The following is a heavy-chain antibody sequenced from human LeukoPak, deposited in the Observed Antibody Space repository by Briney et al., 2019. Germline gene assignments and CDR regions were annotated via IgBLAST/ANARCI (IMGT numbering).Heavy chain of an antibody. V-gene: IGHV3-66*01. CDR1: GFTVSSNY. CDR3: ARDGVGLEGY. CDR2: IYSGGST. Sequence: GGSLRLSCAVSGFTVSSNYMSWVRQAPGKGLEWVSVIYSGGSTYYADSVKGRFTISRDNSKNTLYLQMNSLRAEDTAVYYCARDGVGLEGYWGQGTLVTVSS. J-gene: IGHJ4*02. D-gene: IGHD2-15*01.